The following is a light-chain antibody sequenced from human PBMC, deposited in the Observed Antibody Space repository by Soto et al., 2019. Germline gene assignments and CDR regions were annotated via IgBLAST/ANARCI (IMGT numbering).Light chain of an antibody. Sequence: DIQMTQSPSSLSASVGDRVTITCRASQGISNYLAWYQQKPGKVPKVLIYAASTLQSGVPSRFSGSGSGTDFTLTSRILQPEDVATYYCQKYTSALETFGQGTKVEIK. J-gene: IGKJ1*01. CDR2: AAS. CDR1: QGISNY. CDR3: QKYTSALET. V-gene: IGKV1-27*01.